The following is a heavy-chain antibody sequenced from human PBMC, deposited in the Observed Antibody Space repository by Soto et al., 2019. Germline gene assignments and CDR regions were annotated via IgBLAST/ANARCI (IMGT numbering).Heavy chain of an antibody. D-gene: IGHD3-9*01. J-gene: IGHJ2*01. V-gene: IGHV4-61*01. CDR1: GGSVSGGSYC. CDR2: VHNSGST. CDR3: ARVPLTTYFDL. Sequence: QVQLQESGPGLVKPSETLSLTCAASGGSVSGGSYCWSWIRQPPGKGLECIGYVHNSGSTTYNPSRRSRVTTSVETAKTQCALGLSSVTAADTAGYYCARVPLTTYFDLWGRGTLVTGSS.